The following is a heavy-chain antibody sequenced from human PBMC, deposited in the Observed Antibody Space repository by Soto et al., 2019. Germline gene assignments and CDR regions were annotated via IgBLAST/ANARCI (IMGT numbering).Heavy chain of an antibody. Sequence: GASVKVSCKASGYTFTGYYMHWVRQAPGQGLEWMGWINPNSGGTNYAQKFQGRVTMTRDTSISTAYMELSRLRSDDTAVYYCARDAAAAGPFYYYYGMDVWGQGTTVTVSS. CDR1: GYTFTGYY. CDR3: ARDAAAAGPFYYYYGMDV. J-gene: IGHJ6*02. V-gene: IGHV1-2*02. CDR2: INPNSGGT. D-gene: IGHD6-13*01.